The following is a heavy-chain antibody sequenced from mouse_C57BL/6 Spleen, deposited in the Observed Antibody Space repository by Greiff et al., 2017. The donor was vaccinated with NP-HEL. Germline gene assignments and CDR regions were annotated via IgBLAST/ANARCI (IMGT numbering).Heavy chain of an antibody. CDR3: TGRGGNYVGY. J-gene: IGHJ2*01. CDR1: GFTFSNYW. CDR2: IRLKSDNYAT. Sequence: VQLKESGGGLVQPGGSMKLSCVASGFTFSNYWMNWVRQSPEKGLEWVAQIRLKSDNYATHYAESVKGRFTISRDDSKSSVYLQMNNLRAEDTGIYYCTGRGGNYVGYWGQGTTLTVSS. D-gene: IGHD1-1*02. V-gene: IGHV6-3*01.